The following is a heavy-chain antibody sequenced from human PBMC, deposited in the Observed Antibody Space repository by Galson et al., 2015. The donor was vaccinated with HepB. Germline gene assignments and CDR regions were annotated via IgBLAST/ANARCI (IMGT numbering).Heavy chain of an antibody. CDR3: AREDGVGGYDLDY. D-gene: IGHD5-12*01. CDR2: IKQDGSEK. Sequence: SLRLSCAASGFTFSSYWMSWVRQAPGKGLEWVANIKQDGSEKYYVDSVKGRFTISRDNAKNSLYLQMNSLRAEDTAVYYCAREDGVGGYDLDYWGQGTLVTVSS. J-gene: IGHJ4*02. CDR1: GFTFSSYW. V-gene: IGHV3-7*03.